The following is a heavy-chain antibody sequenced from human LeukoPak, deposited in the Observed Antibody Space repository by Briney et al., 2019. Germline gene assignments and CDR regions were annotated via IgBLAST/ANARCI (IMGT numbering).Heavy chain of an antibody. V-gene: IGHV3-30*03. Sequence: GGSLRLSCAASGFTFSSYGMHWVRQAPGKGLEWVAVISYDGSNKYYADSVKGRFTISRDNSKNTLYLQMNSLRAEDTAVYYCASHPRSFWSGYFFHYGMDVWGQGTTVTVSS. CDR3: ASHPRSFWSGYFFHYGMDV. D-gene: IGHD3-3*01. J-gene: IGHJ6*02. CDR2: ISYDGSNK. CDR1: GFTFSSYG.